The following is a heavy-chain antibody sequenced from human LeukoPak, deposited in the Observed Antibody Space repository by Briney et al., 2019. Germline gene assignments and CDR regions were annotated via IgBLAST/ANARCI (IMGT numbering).Heavy chain of an antibody. CDR1: GFTFSSYA. J-gene: IGHJ3*02. D-gene: IGHD3-22*01. V-gene: IGHV3-23*01. Sequence: GGSLRLSCAASGFTFSSYAMSWVRQAPGKGLEWVSAISGSGGSTYYADSVKGRFTISRDNSKSTLYLQMNSLRAGDTAVYYCAKDRDSSGYYYAFDIWGQGTMVTVSS. CDR2: ISGSGGST. CDR3: AKDRDSSGYYYAFDI.